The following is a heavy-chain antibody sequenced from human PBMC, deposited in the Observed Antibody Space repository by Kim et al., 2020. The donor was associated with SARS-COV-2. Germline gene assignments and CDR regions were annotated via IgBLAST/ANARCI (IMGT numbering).Heavy chain of an antibody. V-gene: IGHV4-61*01. Sequence: SETLSLTCTVSGGSVSSSSYYWSWIRQPPGKGLEWIGYIYYSGGTNNNPSLKSRVTISVDTSKNQFSLKLSSVTAADTAMYFCARDSNSARSAFDIWGQG. CDR3: ARDSNSARSAFDI. CDR2: IYYSGGT. J-gene: IGHJ3*02. CDR1: GGSVSSSSYY. D-gene: IGHD3-10*01.